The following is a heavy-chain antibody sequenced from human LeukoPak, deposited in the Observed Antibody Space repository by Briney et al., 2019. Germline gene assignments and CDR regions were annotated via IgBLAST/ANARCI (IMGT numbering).Heavy chain of an antibody. D-gene: IGHD2-15*01. J-gene: IGHJ3*02. V-gene: IGHV1-2*02. CDR2: INPNSGGT. CDR3: ANYCSGGSCYSGNAFDI. Sequence: ASVTVSCKASGYTFTGYYMHWGRQAPGQGLEWMGWINPNSGGTNYAQKFQGRVTMTRDTSISTAYMELGRLRSDDTAVYYCANYCSGGSCYSGNAFDIWGQGTMVTVSS. CDR1: GYTFTGYY.